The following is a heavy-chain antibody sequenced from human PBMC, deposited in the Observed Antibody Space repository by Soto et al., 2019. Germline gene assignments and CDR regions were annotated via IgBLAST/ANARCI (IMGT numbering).Heavy chain of an antibody. Sequence: QITLKESGPTLVKPTQTLTLTCTFSGFSLSTSGVGVGWIRQPPGKALEWLALIYWNDDKRYSPSLKSRLTITKDTSKNQVVLTITNMDPVDTATYYCAHLEGPHLTIVVVFTGFEYWGQGTLVTVCS. CDR1: GFSLSTSGVG. D-gene: IGHD3-3*01. CDR3: AHLEGPHLTIVVVFTGFEY. V-gene: IGHV2-5*01. J-gene: IGHJ4*02. CDR2: IYWNDDK.